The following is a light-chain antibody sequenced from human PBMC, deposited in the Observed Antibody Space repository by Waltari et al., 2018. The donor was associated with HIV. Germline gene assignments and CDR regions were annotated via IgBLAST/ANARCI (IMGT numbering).Light chain of an antibody. CDR2: EVT. CDR1: RSDIGTYDI. V-gene: IGLV2-23*02. J-gene: IGLJ1*01. CDR3: CSYAGRSIYV. Sequence: QPALTQPASVSGSTAPSITLSCSGARSDIGTYDIVSWYQQHPGKAPKVIVYEVTKRPSGTSDRFSGSKSGNTASLTISGLQAEDEADYYCCSYAGRSIYVFGTGTTVTVL.